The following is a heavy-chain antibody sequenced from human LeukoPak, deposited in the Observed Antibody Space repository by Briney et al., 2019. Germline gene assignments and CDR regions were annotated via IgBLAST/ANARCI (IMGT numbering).Heavy chain of an antibody. CDR3: ARRGNSGYSLDY. J-gene: IGHJ4*02. D-gene: IGHD3-22*01. Sequence: PGGSLRLSCAASGFTVSNSYMSWVRQAPGKGLEWVSVIYSGGSTYYSDYVKGRFTISRGNSKNTLYLQMNSLRAEDTAMYYCARRGNSGYSLDYWGQGTLVTVSS. CDR2: IYSGGST. CDR1: GFTVSNSY. V-gene: IGHV3-53*01.